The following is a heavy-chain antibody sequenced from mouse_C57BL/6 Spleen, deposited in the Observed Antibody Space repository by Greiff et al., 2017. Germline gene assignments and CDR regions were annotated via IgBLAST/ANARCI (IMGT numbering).Heavy chain of an antibody. Sequence: VKLQQPGAELVKPGASVKLSCKASGYTFTSYCMNWVKQRPGRGLEWIGRIDPNSGGTKYNEKFKSKDTLTVDKPSSTAYMQLSSLASEDYDVYNCARDCYGDYFDYWGQGTTLTVSS. CDR2: IDPNSGGT. CDR1: GYTFTSYC. CDR3: ARDCYGDYFDY. J-gene: IGHJ2*01. V-gene: IGHV1-72*01. D-gene: IGHD1-1*01.